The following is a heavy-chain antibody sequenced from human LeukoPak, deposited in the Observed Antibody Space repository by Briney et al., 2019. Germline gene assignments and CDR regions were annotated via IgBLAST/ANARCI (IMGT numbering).Heavy chain of an antibody. CDR1: GYTFISYY. Sequence: ASVKVSCKASGYTFISYYMHWVRQAPGQGLEWMGIINPSGGSTNNAQKFQVRVTMTRYTSTTTVYMELRSLRSEDTAVSYCARAEVIVGTTGFDYWVQGSLVTVSS. CDR2: INPSGGST. CDR3: ARAEVIVGTTGFDY. J-gene: IGHJ4*02. D-gene: IGHD1-26*01. V-gene: IGHV1-46*01.